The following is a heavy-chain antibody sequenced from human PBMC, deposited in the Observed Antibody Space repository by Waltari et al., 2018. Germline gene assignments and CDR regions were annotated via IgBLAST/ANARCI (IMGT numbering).Heavy chain of an antibody. D-gene: IGHD3-10*01. CDR3: ASGGGSGSGSPFYFDY. V-gene: IGHV4-39*01. J-gene: IGHJ4*02. CDR2: VYYSGSP. CDR1: GGSISSSSYY. Sequence: QLQLQESGPGLVKPSETLSLTCTVSGGSISSSSYYWGWIRQPPGKGLEWIGSVYYSGSPYYHPSLKSRVTISGDTSKNQFSLKLSSVTAADTAVYYCASGGGSGSGSPFYFDYWGQGTLVTVSS.